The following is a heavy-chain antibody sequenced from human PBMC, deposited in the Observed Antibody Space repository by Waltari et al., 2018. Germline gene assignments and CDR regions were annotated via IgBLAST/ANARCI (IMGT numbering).Heavy chain of an antibody. V-gene: IGHV3-33*01. Sequence: GGGVVQSGRSLRLSCVGSGFTFRNHGMNWVRQAPGKGVEWVAGIWDDGSNKNYVDSVKGRLTISRDNSKNTLYLEMNSLRAEDTAVYFCARGDGGSGLGASDIWGQGTMVTVSS. CDR1: GFTFRNHG. D-gene: IGHD3-3*01. CDR3: ARGDGGSGLGASDI. CDR2: IWDDGSNK. J-gene: IGHJ3*02.